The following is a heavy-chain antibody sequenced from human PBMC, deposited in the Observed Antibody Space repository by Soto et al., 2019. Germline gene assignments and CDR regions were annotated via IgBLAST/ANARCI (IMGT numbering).Heavy chain of an antibody. CDR3: ARRPYGMYYFDY. D-gene: IGHD4-17*01. V-gene: IGHV4-39*01. CDR2: IYYSGST. CDR1: GGSISSSSYY. Sequence: SETLSLTCTVSGGSISSSSYYWGWIRQPPGKGLEWIGSIYYSGSTYYNPSLKSRVTISVDTSKNQFSLKLSSVTAADTAVYYCARRPYGMYYFDYWGQGNLVTVSS. J-gene: IGHJ4*02.